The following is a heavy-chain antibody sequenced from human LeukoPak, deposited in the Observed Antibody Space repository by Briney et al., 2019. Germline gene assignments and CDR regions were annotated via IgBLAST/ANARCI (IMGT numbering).Heavy chain of an antibody. J-gene: IGHJ4*02. CDR2: IYPGDSTT. CDR1: GYSFTNYW. CDR3: ARSNYFDY. V-gene: IGHV5-51*01. Sequence: GESLKISCKGSGYSFTNYWIAWVRQLPGKGLEWMGIIYPGDSTTTYSPSFQGQVTISADRSISTAYLQWSSLKASHTAIYYCARSNYFDYWGQGTLVTVSS. D-gene: IGHD6-6*01.